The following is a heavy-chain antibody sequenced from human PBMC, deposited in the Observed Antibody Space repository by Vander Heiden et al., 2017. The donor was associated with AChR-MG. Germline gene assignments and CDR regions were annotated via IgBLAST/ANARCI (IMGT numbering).Heavy chain of an antibody. V-gene: IGHV3-9*01. CDR1: GFTFDDYA. Sequence: EVQLVESGGGLVQPGRSLRLSCAASGFTFDDYAMHWVRQAPGKGLEWVSGISWNSGSIGYADSVKGRFTISRDNAKNSLYLQMNSLRAEDTALYYCAKDTAGSIPGVDGMDVWGQGTTVTVSS. CDR2: ISWNSGSI. J-gene: IGHJ6*02. CDR3: AKDTAGSIPGVDGMDV. D-gene: IGHD1-26*01.